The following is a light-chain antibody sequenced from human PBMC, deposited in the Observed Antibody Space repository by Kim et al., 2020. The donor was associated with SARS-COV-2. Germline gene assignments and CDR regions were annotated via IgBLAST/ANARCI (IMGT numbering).Light chain of an antibody. CDR2: EVS. Sequence: QSALTQPASVSGSPEQSITISCTGTSSDIGSYPLVSWYQQHPGKAPKLMIYEVSERPSGVSNRFSGSKSGNTASLTISGLQAEDETDYYCCSYAGSRGWVFGGGTQLTVL. CDR3: CSYAGSRGWV. CDR1: SSDIGSYPL. J-gene: IGLJ3*02. V-gene: IGLV2-23*02.